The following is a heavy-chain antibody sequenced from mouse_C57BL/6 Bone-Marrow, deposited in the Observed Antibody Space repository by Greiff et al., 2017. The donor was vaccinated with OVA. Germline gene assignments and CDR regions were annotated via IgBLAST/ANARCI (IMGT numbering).Heavy chain of an antibody. CDR1: GYAFTNYL. D-gene: IGHD1-1*01. CDR2: INPGSGGT. V-gene: IGHV1-54*01. CDR3: ARSGYYGSSLAWFAY. J-gene: IGHJ3*01. Sequence: QVQLQQSGAELVRPGTSVKVSCKASGYAFTNYLIEWVKQRPGQGLEWIGVINPGSGGTNYNEKFKGKATLTADKSSSTAYMQLSSLTSEDSAVYFCARSGYYGSSLAWFAYWGQGTLVTVSA.